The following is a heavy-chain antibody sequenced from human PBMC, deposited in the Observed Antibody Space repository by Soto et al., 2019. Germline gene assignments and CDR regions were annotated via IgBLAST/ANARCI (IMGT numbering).Heavy chain of an antibody. V-gene: IGHV4-34*01. CDR1: GGSFSGYY. Sequence: SETLSLTCAVYGGSFSGYYWSWIRQPPGKGLEWIGEINHSGSTNYNPSLKSRVTISVDTSKNQFSLKLSSVTAADTAVYYCARGRGIDVSRPQMYSGSYRYLDYWGQGTLVTVSS. D-gene: IGHD1-26*01. CDR2: INHSGST. J-gene: IGHJ4*02. CDR3: ARGRGIDVSRPQMYSGSYRYLDY.